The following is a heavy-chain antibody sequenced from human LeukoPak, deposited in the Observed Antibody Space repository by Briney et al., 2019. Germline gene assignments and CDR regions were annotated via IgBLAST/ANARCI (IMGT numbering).Heavy chain of an antibody. CDR3: ARVGYSYGSYYFDY. V-gene: IGHV4-61*01. CDR2: IYYSGGT. CDR1: GGSVSSGSYC. J-gene: IGHJ4*02. D-gene: IGHD5-18*01. Sequence: SETLSLTCTVSGGSVSSGSYCWSWIRQPPGKGLEWIGYIYYSGGTNYNPSLTSRVTISVDTSKNQFSLKLSSVTAADTAVYYCARVGYSYGSYYFDYWGQGTLVTVSS.